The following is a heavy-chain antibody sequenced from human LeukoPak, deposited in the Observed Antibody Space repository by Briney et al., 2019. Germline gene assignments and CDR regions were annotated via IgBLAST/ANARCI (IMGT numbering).Heavy chain of an antibody. Sequence: SETLSLTCTVSGGSISSYYWSWSRQPPGKGLEWIGYIYYSGSTNYNPSLKSRVTISVDTSKNQFSLKLSSVTAADTAVYYCARDDRFGYDSSGYSEWGQPSHLSVSS. V-gene: IGHV4-59*01. D-gene: IGHD3-22*01. CDR3: ARDDRFGYDSSGYSE. CDR2: IYYSGST. CDR1: GGSISSYY. J-gene: IGHJ4*02.